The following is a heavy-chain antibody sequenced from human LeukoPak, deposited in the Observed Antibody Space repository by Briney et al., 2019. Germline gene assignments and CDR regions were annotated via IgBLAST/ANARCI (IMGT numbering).Heavy chain of an antibody. V-gene: IGHV3-74*01. D-gene: IGHD6-19*01. J-gene: IGHJ4*02. CDR1: GFTFSSYW. Sequence: GGSLRLSCAASGFTFSSYWMHWVRQVPGKGLVWVSRINTDGSSTTYADSVKGRFTISRDNAKNTLYLQMNSLRAEDTAVYYCAREGYSSGPLDYWGQGTLVTVSS. CDR3: AREGYSSGPLDY. CDR2: INTDGSST.